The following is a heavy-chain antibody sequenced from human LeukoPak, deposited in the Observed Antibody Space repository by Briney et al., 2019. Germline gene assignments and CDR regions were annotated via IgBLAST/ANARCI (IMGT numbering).Heavy chain of an antibody. J-gene: IGHJ4*02. CDR3: ARNYYDSSGYYYAFDY. CDR2: ISSSGSLI. V-gene: IGHV3-21*01. Sequence: GGSLRLSCAASGFIFSSFRMNWVRQAPGKGLECVSSISSSGSLIHYADSMKGRFTVSRDNAKNSLFLQLNSLRAEDTAVYYCARNYYDSSGYYYAFDYWGQGTLVTVSS. CDR1: GFIFSSFR. D-gene: IGHD3-22*01.